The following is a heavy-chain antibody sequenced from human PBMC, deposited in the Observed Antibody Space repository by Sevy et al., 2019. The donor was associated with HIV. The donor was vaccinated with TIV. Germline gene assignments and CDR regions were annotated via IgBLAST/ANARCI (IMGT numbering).Heavy chain of an antibody. CDR1: GFIFSSYA. CDR3: ARMGHGDYVRFYYYYYGMDV. CDR2: ISGSGGDT. D-gene: IGHD4-17*01. Sequence: GGSLRLSCAASGFIFSSYAMSWVRQSPGKGLEWVSSISGSGGDTYYADSVKGRFTISRDNAKNSLYLQMNSLRAEDTAVYYCARMGHGDYVRFYYYYYGMDVWGQGTTVTVSS. V-gene: IGHV3-23*01. J-gene: IGHJ6*02.